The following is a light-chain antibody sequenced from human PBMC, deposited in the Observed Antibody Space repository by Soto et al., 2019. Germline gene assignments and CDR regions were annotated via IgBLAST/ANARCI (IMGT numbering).Light chain of an antibody. CDR2: KAS. Sequence: DIQMTQSPSTLSASVGDRVTITCRASQSISTWLAWYQQKPGKAPKLLIYKASSSESGVPSRFSGSGSGTDFTLTINLLQPDDFATYYHQQYNSYSQTFGQGTRLEI. CDR3: QQYNSYSQT. J-gene: IGKJ2*01. V-gene: IGKV1-5*03. CDR1: QSISTW.